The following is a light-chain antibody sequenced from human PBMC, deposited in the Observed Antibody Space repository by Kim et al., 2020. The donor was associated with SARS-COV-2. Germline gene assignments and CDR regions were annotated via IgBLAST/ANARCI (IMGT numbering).Light chain of an antibody. CDR1: SLRRYY. CDR2: GKN. CDR3: NSRDSTDNVV. J-gene: IGLJ2*01. Sequence: SSELTQDPAVSAALGQTVRITCPGDSLRRYYATWYQQKPGQAPILVIYGKNNRPSGIPDRFSGSSSGNTASLTITGTQAGDEADYYCNSRDSTDNVVFGG. V-gene: IGLV3-19*01.